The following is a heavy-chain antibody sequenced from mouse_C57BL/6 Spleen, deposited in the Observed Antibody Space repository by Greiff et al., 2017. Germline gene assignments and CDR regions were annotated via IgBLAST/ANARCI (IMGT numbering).Heavy chain of an antibody. V-gene: IGHV1-15*01. Sequence: VQLQQSGAELVRPGASVTLSCKASGYTFTDYEMHWVKQTPVHGLEWIGAIDPETGGTAYNQKFKGKAILTADKFSSTAYMELRSLTSKDSAVYYCTRNDYGSSCYFDYWGQGTTLTVSS. CDR1: GYTFTDYE. CDR2: IDPETGGT. D-gene: IGHD1-1*01. CDR3: TRNDYGSSCYFDY. J-gene: IGHJ2*01.